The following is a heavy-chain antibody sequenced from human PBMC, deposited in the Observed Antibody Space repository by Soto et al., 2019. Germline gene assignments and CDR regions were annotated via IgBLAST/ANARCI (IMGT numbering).Heavy chain of an antibody. CDR3: ARYCSGGSCYSRDAFDI. Sequence: PRGALRHSLGGSGFTFSSYSMNLGPQAPGKGLEWVSYISSSSSTIYYADSVKGRFTISRDNAKNSLYLQMNSLRAEDTAVYYCARYCSGGSCYSRDAFDIWGQGTMVTVSS. CDR2: ISSSSSTI. V-gene: IGHV3-48*01. D-gene: IGHD2-15*01. CDR1: GFTFSSYS. J-gene: IGHJ3*02.